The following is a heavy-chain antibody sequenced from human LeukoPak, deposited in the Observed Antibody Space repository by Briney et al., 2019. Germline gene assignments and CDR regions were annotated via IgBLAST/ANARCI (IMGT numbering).Heavy chain of an antibody. CDR2: ISSSSSYI. CDR1: GFTFSSYS. Sequence: GGSLRLSCAASGFTFSSYSMNWVRQAPGKGLEWVSSISSSSSYIYYADSVKGRFTISRDNAKNSLYLQMNSLRAEDTALYYCAKDKYGQQQATFDYWGQGTLVTVSS. CDR3: AKDKYGQQQATFDY. D-gene: IGHD6-13*01. V-gene: IGHV3-21*04. J-gene: IGHJ4*02.